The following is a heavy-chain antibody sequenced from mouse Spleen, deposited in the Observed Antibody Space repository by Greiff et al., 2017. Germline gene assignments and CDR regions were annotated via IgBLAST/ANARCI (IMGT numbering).Heavy chain of an antibody. Sequence: VHLVESGPGLVAPSQSLSITCTVSGFSLTSYGVHWVRQPPGKGLEWLVVIWSDGSTTYNSALKSRLSISKDNSKSQVFLKMNSLQTDDTAMYYCARPLYSNYGENYAMDYWGQGTSVTVSS. V-gene: IGHV2-6*03. CDR2: IWSDGST. J-gene: IGHJ4*01. CDR3: ARPLYSNYGENYAMDY. CDR1: GFSLTSYG. D-gene: IGHD2-5*01.